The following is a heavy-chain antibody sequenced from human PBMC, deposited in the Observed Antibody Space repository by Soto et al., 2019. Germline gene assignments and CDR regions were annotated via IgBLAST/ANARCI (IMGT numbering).Heavy chain of an antibody. V-gene: IGHV5-51*01. J-gene: IGHJ5*02. CDR1: GYYFTTYL. CDR3: ARHYPTGWYEDVPNCLAP. D-gene: IGHD6-19*01. CDR2: IYPGDSET. Sequence: GESLKISCKGSGYYFTTYLIAWVRQMPGKGLEWMGIIYPGDSETRYSPSFQGQVTISADKSISTAYLQWSSLKASDTGIYYCARHYPTGWYEDVPNCLAPWGQGTLVTVSS.